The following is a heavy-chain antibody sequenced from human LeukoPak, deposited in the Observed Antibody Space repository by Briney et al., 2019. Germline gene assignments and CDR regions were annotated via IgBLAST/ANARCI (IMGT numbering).Heavy chain of an antibody. CDR3: ARGQYYYDSSGYFPYWFDP. V-gene: IGHV1-69*13. CDR2: IIPIFGTA. CDR1: GYTLTELS. J-gene: IGHJ5*02. Sequence: GASVKVSCKVSGYTLTELSMHWVRQAPGQGLEWMGGIIPIFGTANYAQKFQGRVTISADESTSTAYMELSSLRSEDTAVYYCARGQYYYDSSGYFPYWFDPWGQGTLVTVSS. D-gene: IGHD3-22*01.